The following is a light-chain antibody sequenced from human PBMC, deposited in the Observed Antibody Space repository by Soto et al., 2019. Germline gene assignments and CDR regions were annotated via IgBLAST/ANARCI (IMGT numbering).Light chain of an antibody. V-gene: IGLV2-14*01. CDR2: DVS. CDR1: SSDIGGYNY. CDR3: SSYTSSSTDV. J-gene: IGLJ1*01. Sequence: QSVLTQPASVSGSPGQSITISCTGTSSDIGGYNYVSWYQQHPGKAPKLMIYDVSSRPSGVSNRFSGSKSGSTASLTISGLQAEDEADYYCSSYTSSSTDVFGTGTKLTVL.